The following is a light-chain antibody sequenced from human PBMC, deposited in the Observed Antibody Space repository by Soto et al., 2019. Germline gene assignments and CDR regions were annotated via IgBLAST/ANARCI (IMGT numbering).Light chain of an antibody. Sequence: QSALTQPASVSGSPGQSITISCTGTSSDVGGYNYVSWYQHHPGKAPKLMIYGVSNRPSGISNRFSGSKSGSTASLTISGLQAEEEADYYCGSFATGSTYVFGTGPKVTV. V-gene: IGLV2-14*01. CDR1: SSDVGGYNY. CDR3: GSFATGSTYV. J-gene: IGLJ1*01. CDR2: GVS.